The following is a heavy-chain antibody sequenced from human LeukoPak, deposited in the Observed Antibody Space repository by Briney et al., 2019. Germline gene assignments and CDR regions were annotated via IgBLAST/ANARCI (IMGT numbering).Heavy chain of an antibody. Sequence: ASVKVSCKASGYTFTSYYMHWVRQAPGQGLEWMGIINPSGGSTSYAQKFQGRVTMTRDTSTSTVYMELGSLRSEDTAVYYCARENDSSGYPYYFDYWGQGTLVTVSS. J-gene: IGHJ4*02. CDR2: INPSGGST. CDR3: ARENDSSGYPYYFDY. CDR1: GYTFTSYY. D-gene: IGHD3-22*01. V-gene: IGHV1-46*01.